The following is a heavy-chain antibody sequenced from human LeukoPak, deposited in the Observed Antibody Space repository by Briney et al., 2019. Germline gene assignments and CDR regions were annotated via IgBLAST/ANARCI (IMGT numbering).Heavy chain of an antibody. CDR1: AGTFSSYA. CDR2: IIPIFGTA. CDR3: ARGGDSSGSYSLNWFDP. D-gene: IGHD3-10*01. V-gene: IGHV1-69*01. J-gene: IGHJ5*02. Sequence: SVKVSCKASAGTFSSYAISWVRQAAGQGLEWMGGIIPIFGTANYAQKFQGRVTITADESTSTAYMELSSLRSEDTAVYYCARGGDSSGSYSLNWFDPWGQGTLVTVSS.